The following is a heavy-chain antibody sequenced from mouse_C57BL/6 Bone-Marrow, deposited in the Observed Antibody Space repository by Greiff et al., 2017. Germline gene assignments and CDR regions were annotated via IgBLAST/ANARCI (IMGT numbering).Heavy chain of an antibody. Sequence: QVQLQQSGAELAKPGASVKLSCKASGYTFTSYWMHWVKQRPGQGLEWIGYIYPRSGYTKYNQKFKDKATLTADKSSSTAYMQLSSLTYEDSAGDYCARNYSNYSYYAMDYWGKGTSVTVSA. CDR2: IYPRSGYT. CDR1: GYTFTSYW. V-gene: IGHV1-7*01. D-gene: IGHD2-5*01. CDR3: ARNYSNYSYYAMDY. J-gene: IGHJ4*01.